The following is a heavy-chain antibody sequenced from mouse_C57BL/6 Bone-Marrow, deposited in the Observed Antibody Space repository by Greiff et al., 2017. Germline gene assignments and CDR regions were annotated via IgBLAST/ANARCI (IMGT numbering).Heavy chain of an antibody. D-gene: IGHD1-1*01. Sequence: QVQLQQPGAELMKPGASVKLSCKATGYTFTGYWIEWVKQRPGHGLEWIGEILPGSGSTNYNEKFKGKATFTADTSSNTAYMQLSSLTTEDSAIYYCARYPITTVVPYYFDYWGQGTTLTVSS. J-gene: IGHJ2*01. CDR2: ILPGSGST. V-gene: IGHV1-9*01. CDR1: GYTFTGYW. CDR3: ARYPITTVVPYYFDY.